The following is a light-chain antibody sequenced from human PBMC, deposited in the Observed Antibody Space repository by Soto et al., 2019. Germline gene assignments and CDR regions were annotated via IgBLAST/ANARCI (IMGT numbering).Light chain of an antibody. CDR2: GTS. Sequence: EIVLTQSPATLSLSPGETATLSFRSSQTVSSNYLAWYQQKPGQAPRLLIYGTSSRATGISDRFRGSGSGTDFTLTISRLEPEDFAVYYCQQNDSSPSWTFGQVTKVDIK. CDR1: QTVSSNY. CDR3: QQNDSSPSWT. V-gene: IGKV3-20*01. J-gene: IGKJ1*01.